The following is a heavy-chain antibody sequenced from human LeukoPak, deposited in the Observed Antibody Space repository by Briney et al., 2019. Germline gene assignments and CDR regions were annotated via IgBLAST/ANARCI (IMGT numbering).Heavy chain of an antibody. V-gene: IGHV3-66*01. J-gene: IGHJ5*02. Sequence: GGSLRLSCAASGFTFSSYSMNWVRQAPGKGLEWVSVIYSGGSTYYADSVKGRFTISRDNSKNTLYLQMNSLRAEDTAVYYCARDPGLQEPWFDPWGQGTLVTVSS. D-gene: IGHD5-24*01. CDR3: ARDPGLQEPWFDP. CDR1: GFTFSSYS. CDR2: IYSGGST.